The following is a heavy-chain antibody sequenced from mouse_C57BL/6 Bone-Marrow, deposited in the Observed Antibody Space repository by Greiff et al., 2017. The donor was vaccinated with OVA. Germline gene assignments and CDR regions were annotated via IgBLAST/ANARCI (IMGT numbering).Heavy chain of an antibody. D-gene: IGHD1-1*02. Sequence: QQPGQGLEWIGEIDPSDSYTNYNQKFKGKATLTVDTSSSTAYMQLSSLTSEDSAVYYCAREGWQADYWGQGTTLTVSS. CDR3: AREGWQADY. CDR2: IDPSDSYT. J-gene: IGHJ2*01. V-gene: IGHV1-50*01.